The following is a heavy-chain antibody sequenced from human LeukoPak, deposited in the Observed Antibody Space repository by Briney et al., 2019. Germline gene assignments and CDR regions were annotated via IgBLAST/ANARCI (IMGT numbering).Heavy chain of an antibody. V-gene: IGHV3-30-3*01. Sequence: PGRSLRLSCAASGFTFSSYAMHWVRQAPGKGLEWVAVISYDGSNKYYADSVKGRFTISRDNSKNTLYLQMNSLRAEDTAVYYCARDDSGPVLTVTYLFGYWGQGTLVTVSS. D-gene: IGHD4-17*01. CDR1: GFTFSSYA. J-gene: IGHJ4*02. CDR2: ISYDGSNK. CDR3: ARDDSGPVLTVTYLFGY.